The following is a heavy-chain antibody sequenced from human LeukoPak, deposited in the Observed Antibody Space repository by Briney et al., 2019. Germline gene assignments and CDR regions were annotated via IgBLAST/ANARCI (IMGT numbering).Heavy chain of an antibody. CDR1: GFTFSSYE. CDR3: ARSPGLYSYGSVY. CDR2: ISSSGSTI. Sequence: PGGSLRLSCAASGFTFSSYEMNWVRQAPGKGLEWVSYISSSGSTIYYADSVKGGFTISRDNAKNSLYLQMNSLRAEDTAVYYCARSPGLYSYGSVYWGQGTLVTVSS. J-gene: IGHJ4*02. D-gene: IGHD5-18*01. V-gene: IGHV3-48*03.